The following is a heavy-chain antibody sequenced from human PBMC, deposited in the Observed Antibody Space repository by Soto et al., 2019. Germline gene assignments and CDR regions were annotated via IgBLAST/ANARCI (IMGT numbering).Heavy chain of an antibody. J-gene: IGHJ3*02. V-gene: IGHV4-59*01. CDR1: GGSISSYY. CDR3: ARGRITIFGVAPGGAFDI. D-gene: IGHD3-3*01. Sequence: SETLSLTCTVSGGSISSYYWSWIRQPPGKGLEWIGYIYYSGSTNYNPSLKSRVTISVDTSKNQFSLKLSSVTAADTAVYYCARGRITIFGVAPGGAFDIWGQGTMVTVSS. CDR2: IYYSGST.